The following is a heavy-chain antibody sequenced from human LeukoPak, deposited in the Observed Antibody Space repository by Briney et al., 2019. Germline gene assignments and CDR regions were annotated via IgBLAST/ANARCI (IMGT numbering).Heavy chain of an antibody. CDR2: IYYSGST. CDR3: ARLWNYGSGSPFDY. V-gene: IGHV4-59*08. D-gene: IGHD3-10*01. CDR1: GGSISSYY. J-gene: IGHJ4*02. Sequence: SETVSLTCTVSGGSISSYYWSWIRQPPGKGLEWIGYIYYSGSTNYNPSLKSRVTISVDTSKNQFSLKLSSVTAADTAVYYWARLWNYGSGSPFDYWGPGTLVTVSS.